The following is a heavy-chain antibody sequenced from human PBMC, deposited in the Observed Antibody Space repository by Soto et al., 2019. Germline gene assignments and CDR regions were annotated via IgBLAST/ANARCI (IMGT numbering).Heavy chain of an antibody. V-gene: IGHV4-59*01. Sequence: SETLSLTCTVSGGSISSYYWSWIRQPPGKGLEWIGYIYYSGSTNYNPSLKSRVTISVDTSKNQFSLKLSSVTAADTAVYYCARGLKKPDGDYSDGPGYYYMDVWGKGTTVTVSS. CDR3: ARGLKKPDGDYSDGPGYYYMDV. CDR1: GGSISSYY. J-gene: IGHJ6*03. CDR2: IYYSGST. D-gene: IGHD4-17*01.